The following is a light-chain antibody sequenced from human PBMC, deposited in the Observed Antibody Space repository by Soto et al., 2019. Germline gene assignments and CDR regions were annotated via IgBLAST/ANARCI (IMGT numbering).Light chain of an antibody. V-gene: IGKV3-11*01. J-gene: IGKJ1*01. Sequence: EIVLTQSPATLSLSPGERATLSCRASQSVSRYLAWYQQKPGQAPRLLIYDASNRATGIPARFSGSGSGTEFTLTISSLQSEDFAVYYCQQYNNWPQTFGQGTKVDIK. CDR3: QQYNNWPQT. CDR2: DAS. CDR1: QSVSRY.